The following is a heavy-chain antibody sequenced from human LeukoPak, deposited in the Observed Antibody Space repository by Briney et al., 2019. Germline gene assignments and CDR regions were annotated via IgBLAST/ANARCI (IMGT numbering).Heavy chain of an antibody. Sequence: PSQTLSLTCTVSGGSISSGDYYWSWIRQPPGKGLEWIGYIYYSGSTYYNPSLKSRVTISVDTSKNQSSLKLSSVTAADTAVYYCAFSIAAAGKVAEYFQHWGQGTLVTVSS. D-gene: IGHD6-13*01. CDR3: AFSIAAAGKVAEYFQH. CDR2: IYYSGST. V-gene: IGHV4-30-4*01. J-gene: IGHJ1*01. CDR1: GGSISSGDYY.